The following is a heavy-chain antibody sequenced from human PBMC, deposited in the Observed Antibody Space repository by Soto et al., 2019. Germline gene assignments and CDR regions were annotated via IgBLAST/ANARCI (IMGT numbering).Heavy chain of an antibody. J-gene: IGHJ5*02. CDR3: AVGRDWFGP. CDR2: IDVGSANA. V-gene: IGHV1-58*01. CDR1: VFTFSSSA. Sequence: ASVKVSCKTSVFTFSSSAVHSVRQARRHRLQWIGWIDVGSANANYAQMLQERVTISRDMSLDRSKNQFSVNLNSVTAADTAVYYCAVGRDWFGPWGQGALVTVSS.